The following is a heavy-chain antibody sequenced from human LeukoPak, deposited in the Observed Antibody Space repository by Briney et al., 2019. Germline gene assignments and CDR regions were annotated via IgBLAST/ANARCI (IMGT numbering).Heavy chain of an antibody. V-gene: IGHV3-48*03. Sequence: GGSLRLSCAASLFTFSIYEMNWVPQAPGKGLECLAYIEGSGSTAYYVDSVKGRFTLSRDKTQNSLYLQMNSLRAEDTAVYYRARVSHSQQPLDYWGRGTMVTVSS. CDR2: IEGSGSTA. D-gene: IGHD6-13*01. CDR3: ARVSHSQQPLDY. CDR1: LFTFSIYE. J-gene: IGHJ4*02.